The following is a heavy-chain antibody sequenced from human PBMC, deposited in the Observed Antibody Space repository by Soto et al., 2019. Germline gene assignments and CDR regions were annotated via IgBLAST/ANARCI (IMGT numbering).Heavy chain of an antibody. CDR3: ARDPDY. V-gene: IGHV4-30-2*01. CDR2: MYHSGST. J-gene: IGHJ4*02. Sequence: QLQLQESGSGLVKPSQTLSLTCAVSGGSISSGGYSWSWIRQPPGKGLEWIGYMYHSGSTYYNPSLKRRVPISMDRSKNQCSRKLSSGTAADTAVYYCARDPDYWGKGFLVTFSS. CDR1: GGSISSGGYS.